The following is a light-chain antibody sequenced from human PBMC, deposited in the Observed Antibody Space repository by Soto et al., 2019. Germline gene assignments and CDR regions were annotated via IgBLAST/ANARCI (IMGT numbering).Light chain of an antibody. CDR2: DAS. V-gene: IGKV3-11*01. CDR3: QQRTKWPLT. CDR1: QSVSTY. J-gene: IGKJ4*01. Sequence: EIVLTQSPATLSLSPGERASLSCRASQSVSTYLAWYQQKPGQAPRLLIYDASNRATDIPGRFSGSGSGTDFTLTISSLEPEDFAVYYCQQRTKWPLTFGGGTSVEI.